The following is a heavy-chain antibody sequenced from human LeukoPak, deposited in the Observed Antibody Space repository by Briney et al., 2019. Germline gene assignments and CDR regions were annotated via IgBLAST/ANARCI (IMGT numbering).Heavy chain of an antibody. CDR3: ARRPSLKGWYFDF. V-gene: IGHV5-51*01. J-gene: IGHJ2*01. Sequence: PGESLKISCKGSGYSFTSYWIGWVRQMPGKGLEWMGIIYPTDSDTRYSPSFQGQVTISVDKSISTAYLQWSSLKASDTAMYYCARRPSLKGWYFDFWGRGTLVTVSS. CDR1: GYSFTSYW. CDR2: IYPTDSDT.